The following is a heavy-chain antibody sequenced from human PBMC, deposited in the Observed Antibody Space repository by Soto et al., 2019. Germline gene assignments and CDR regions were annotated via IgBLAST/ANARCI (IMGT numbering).Heavy chain of an antibody. CDR3: ARVSIFGVVFVSWFDP. J-gene: IGHJ5*02. CDR1: GYTFTSYG. V-gene: IGHV1-18*01. Sequence: GASVKVSCKASGYTFTSYGISWVRQAPGQGLEWMGWISAYNGNTNYAQKLQGRVTMTTDTSTSTAYMELRSLRSDDTAVYYCARVSIFGVVFVSWFDPWGQGTLVTVSS. D-gene: IGHD3-3*01. CDR2: ISAYNGNT.